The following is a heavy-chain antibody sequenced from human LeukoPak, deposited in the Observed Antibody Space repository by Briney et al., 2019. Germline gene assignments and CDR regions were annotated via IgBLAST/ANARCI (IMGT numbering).Heavy chain of an antibody. V-gene: IGHV3-30*02. CDR2: IRYDGSNK. CDR1: GFTFSTYG. J-gene: IGHJ4*02. Sequence: GGSLRLSCAASGFTFSTYGMQWVRQAPGKGLEWVAFIRYDGSNKYYADSVQGRFTISRDNSKNTLYLEMSSLSAADTAVYFCAKESRPPRYFDYWGPGILVTVSS. D-gene: IGHD1-14*01. CDR3: AKESRPPRYFDY.